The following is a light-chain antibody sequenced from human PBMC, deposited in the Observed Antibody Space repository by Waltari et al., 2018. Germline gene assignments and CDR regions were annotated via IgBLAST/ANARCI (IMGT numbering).Light chain of an antibody. CDR3: QSHDSSLRWV. V-gene: IGLV1-40*01. J-gene: IGLJ2*01. CDR1: SSNIGAGYG. Sequence: QSALTPPPSVSGAPGQRVTISCTGSSSNIGAGYGVHWFQQIPGTAPKVLLSGYKIRPSGVPYRFSASQSCTSASLAIHGVRPEDEAVYFCQSHDSSLRWVFGGGTKLTVL. CDR2: GYK.